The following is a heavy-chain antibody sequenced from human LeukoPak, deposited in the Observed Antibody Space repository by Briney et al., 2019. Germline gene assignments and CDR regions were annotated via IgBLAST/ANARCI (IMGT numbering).Heavy chain of an antibody. D-gene: IGHD2-2*01. J-gene: IGHJ1*01. Sequence: ASVKVSCKASGYTFTGYYMHWVRQAPGQGLEWMGWINPNSGGTNYAQKFQGRVTMTRDTSISTAYMELSRLRSDDTAVYYCASEYCSSTSCKEAEYFQHWGQGTLVTVSS. V-gene: IGHV1-2*02. CDR1: GYTFTGYY. CDR3: ASEYCSSTSCKEAEYFQH. CDR2: INPNSGGT.